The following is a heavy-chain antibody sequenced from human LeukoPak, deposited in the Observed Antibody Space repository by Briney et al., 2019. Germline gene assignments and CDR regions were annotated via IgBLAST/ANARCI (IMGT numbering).Heavy chain of an antibody. V-gene: IGHV3-30*02. CDR3: AKTSDQLLYSKFDF. Sequence: GESLRLSCATSGFTFSFYGMHWVGQAPGKCLEWVAFIQYDGSYKFYADSVQGRFSISRDNSKSTLLLQMNSLRPDDTALYYCAKTSDQLLYSKFDFWGQGTLVTVSS. J-gene: IGHJ4*02. CDR2: IQYDGSYK. D-gene: IGHD2-2*02. CDR1: GFTFSFYG.